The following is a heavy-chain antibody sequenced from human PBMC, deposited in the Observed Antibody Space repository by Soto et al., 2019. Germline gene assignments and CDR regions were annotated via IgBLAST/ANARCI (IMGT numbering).Heavy chain of an antibody. D-gene: IGHD3-10*01. CDR3: ARGTGSGSPQGYYYYYYMYV. CDR2: IKQDGSEK. Sequence: PGGSLRLSCAASGFTFSNYEMHWVRQAPGKGLEWVANIKQDGSEKYYVDSVKGRFTISRDNAKNSLYLQMNSLRAEDTAVYYCARGTGSGSPQGYYYYYYMYVWGKGTSVTVSS. J-gene: IGHJ6*03. CDR1: GFTFSNYE. V-gene: IGHV3-7*01.